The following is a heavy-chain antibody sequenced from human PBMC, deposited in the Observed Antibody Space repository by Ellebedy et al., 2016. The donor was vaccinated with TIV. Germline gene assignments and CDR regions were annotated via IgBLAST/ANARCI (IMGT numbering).Heavy chain of an antibody. CDR1: GFTFSSYA. V-gene: IGHV3-30-3*01. CDR3: ARAQYDY. J-gene: IGHJ4*02. CDR2: ISYDGSNK. Sequence: GESLKISCADSGFTFSSYAMHWVRQAPGKGLEWVAVISYDGSNKYYADSVKGRFTISRDNSKNTLYLQMNSLRAEDTAVYYCARAQYDYWGQGTVVTVSS. D-gene: IGHD2-2*01.